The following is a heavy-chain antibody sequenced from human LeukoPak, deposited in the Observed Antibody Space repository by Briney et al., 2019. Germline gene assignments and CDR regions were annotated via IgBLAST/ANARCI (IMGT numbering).Heavy chain of an antibody. Sequence: GWSLRLSCAASAFTFSTYAMNWVRQAPGKGLEWVSSISSGGGTTYYVDSVKGRFTISRDNSKNTLYLQMNSLRPEDTAMYYCANAVCTTSSCSGFYGMDVWGQGTTVAVSS. V-gene: IGHV3-23*01. D-gene: IGHD2-2*01. CDR1: AFTFSTYA. J-gene: IGHJ6*02. CDR3: ANAVCTTSSCSGFYGMDV. CDR2: ISSGGGTT.